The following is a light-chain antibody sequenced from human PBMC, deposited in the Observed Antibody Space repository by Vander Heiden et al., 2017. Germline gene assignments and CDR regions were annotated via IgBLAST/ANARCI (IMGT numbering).Light chain of an antibody. CDR3: QQCDTTPLT. CDR2: AAS. V-gene: IGKV1-39*01. CDR1: QSSSSY. Sequence: DIQMTQSPSSSSAAGGERVTITCRGSQSSSSYLKWHQQKPGKAPKLLIDAASSLQSGVPSRFSGSASGKDFTLTISRLQPEDFATYYCQQCDTTPLTFGQGTKVEIK. J-gene: IGKJ1*01.